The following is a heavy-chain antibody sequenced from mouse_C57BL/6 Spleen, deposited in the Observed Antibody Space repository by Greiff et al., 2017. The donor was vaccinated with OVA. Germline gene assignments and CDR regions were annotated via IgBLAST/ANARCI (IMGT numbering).Heavy chain of an antibody. CDR1: GFTFSDYY. CDR3: ARDYDY. V-gene: IGHV5-16*01. J-gene: IGHJ2*01. CDR2: INYDGSST. Sequence: EVKLVESEGGLVQPGSSMKLSCTASGFTFSDYYMAWVRQVPEKGLEWVANINYDGSSTYYLDSLKSRFIISRDNAKNILYLQMSSLKSEDTATYYCARDYDYWGQGTTLTVSS.